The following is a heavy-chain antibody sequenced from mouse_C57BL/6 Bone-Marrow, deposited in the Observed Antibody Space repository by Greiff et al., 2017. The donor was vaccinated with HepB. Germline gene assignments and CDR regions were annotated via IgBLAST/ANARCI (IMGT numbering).Heavy chain of an antibody. Sequence: QVQLKESGPELVKPGASVKISCKASGYAFSSSWMNWVKQRPGKGLEWIGRIYPGDGDTNYNGKFKGKATLTADKSSSTAYMQLSSLTSEDSAVYFCARDYYGSSLFAYWGQGTLVTVS. D-gene: IGHD1-1*01. CDR2: IYPGDGDT. CDR1: GYAFSSSW. V-gene: IGHV1-82*01. J-gene: IGHJ3*01. CDR3: ARDYYGSSLFAY.